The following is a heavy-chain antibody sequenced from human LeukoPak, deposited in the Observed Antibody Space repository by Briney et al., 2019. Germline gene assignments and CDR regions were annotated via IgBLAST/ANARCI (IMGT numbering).Heavy chain of an antibody. V-gene: IGHV3-23*01. J-gene: IGHJ4*02. CDR1: GFTFSSYD. D-gene: IGHD3-10*01. CDR2: ISGSGGST. Sequence: GGSLRLSCAASGFTFSSYDMNWVRQAPGKGLEWVSAISGSGGSTYYADSVKGRFTISRDNSKNTLYLQMSSLRAEDTAVYYCARELPLWFGELLSTSFDYWGQGTLVTVSS. CDR3: ARELPLWFGELLSTSFDY.